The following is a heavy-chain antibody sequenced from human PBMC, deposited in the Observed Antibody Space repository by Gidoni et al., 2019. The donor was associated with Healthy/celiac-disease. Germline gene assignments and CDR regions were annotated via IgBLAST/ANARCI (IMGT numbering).Heavy chain of an antibody. J-gene: IGHJ3*02. CDR2: IVAGSGNT. CDR1: GFTFTNSS. Sequence: QLQLVQSGPEVKKPGTSVKVSCKASGFTFTNSSVQWVRQARGQRLEWIGWIVAGSGNTNYAQKFQERVTITRDMSTSTAYMALSSLRSEDTAVYYCAATARPDAYYEDGAFDIWGQGTMVTVSS. D-gene: IGHD3-22*01. V-gene: IGHV1-58*01. CDR3: AATARPDAYYEDGAFDI.